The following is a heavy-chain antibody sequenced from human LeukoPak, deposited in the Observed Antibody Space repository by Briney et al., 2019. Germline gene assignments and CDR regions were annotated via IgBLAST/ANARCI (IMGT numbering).Heavy chain of an antibody. CDR3: ARDRERIWDY. D-gene: IGHD1-1*01. Sequence: QPGGSLRLSCAASGFTFSTYEMNWVRQAPGKGLEWVSYISSSGSTIYYADSVKGRFTISRDNAKNSLYLQMNSLRAEDTAVYYCARDRERIWDYWGQGTLVTVSS. V-gene: IGHV3-48*03. J-gene: IGHJ4*02. CDR2: ISSSGSTI. CDR1: GFTFSTYE.